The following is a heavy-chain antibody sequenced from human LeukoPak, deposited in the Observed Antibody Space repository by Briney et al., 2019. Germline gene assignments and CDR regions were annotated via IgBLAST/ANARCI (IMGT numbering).Heavy chain of an antibody. D-gene: IGHD4-17*01. J-gene: IGHJ4*02. CDR2: IIPIFGTA. Sequence: GASVKVSCKASGGTFSSYAISWVRQAPGQGLEWMGRIIPIFGTANYAQKFQGRVTMTTDTSTSTAYMELRSLRSDDTAVYYCARAGPYGDYDYWGQGTLVTVSS. V-gene: IGHV1-69*05. CDR1: GGTFSSYA. CDR3: ARAGPYGDYDY.